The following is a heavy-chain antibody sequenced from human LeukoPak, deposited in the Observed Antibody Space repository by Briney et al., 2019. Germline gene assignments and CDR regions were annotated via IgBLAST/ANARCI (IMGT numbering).Heavy chain of an antibody. CDR2: INSSSRTI. CDR1: GFSFSNYS. D-gene: IGHD4-17*01. Sequence: VSLTLSSAGSGFSFSNYSMNWLRQAPGKGLKWFSYINSSSRTIYYAVSVKGRLTSSRANTTNTMVLQMNRLDADATDDYYSARKVTTITNYYMDVWGKGTTV. CDR3: ARKVTTITNYYMDV. J-gene: IGHJ6*03. V-gene: IGHV3-48*04.